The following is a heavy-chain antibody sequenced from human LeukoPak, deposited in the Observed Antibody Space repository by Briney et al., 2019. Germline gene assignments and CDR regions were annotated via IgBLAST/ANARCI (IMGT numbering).Heavy chain of an antibody. V-gene: IGHV3-30-3*01. D-gene: IGHD4-23*01. CDR1: GFTFTRYD. CDR2: ISNDENNK. CDR3: VLGHYGGLFDN. Sequence: GRSLRLSCAASGFTFTRYDMHGVRQAPGKGLEWVAVISNDENNKDYGNSVKGRFTIARDNSKNTLFLQMNSLRVEDTAVYYCVLGHYGGLFDNWGQGALVIVSS. J-gene: IGHJ4*02.